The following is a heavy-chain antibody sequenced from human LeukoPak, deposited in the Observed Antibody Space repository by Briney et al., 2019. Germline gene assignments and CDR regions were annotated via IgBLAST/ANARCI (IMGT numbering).Heavy chain of an antibody. J-gene: IGHJ4*02. D-gene: IGHD5-12*01. CDR1: GYSISTGYF. CDR3: ARDHDVWVAPYFDY. CDR2: ISHGAGT. V-gene: IGHV4-38-2*02. Sequence: SETLSPTCTVSGYSISTGYFWAWIRQPPGKGLEWIGSISHGAGTYYSPSLKSRVTMSVDTSKNQFSVNLNSVTAADTAVYYCARDHDVWVAPYFDYWGQGNLVSVSS.